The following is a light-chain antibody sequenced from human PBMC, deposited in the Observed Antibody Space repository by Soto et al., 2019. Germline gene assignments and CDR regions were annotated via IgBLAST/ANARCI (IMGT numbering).Light chain of an antibody. CDR2: GNG. CDR3: AAWDDSLSGFYV. J-gene: IGLJ1*01. CDR1: SSNIGAGHD. Sequence: QSVLTQPPSVSGAPGQRVTISCTGSSSNIGAGHDVHWYQQLPGTAPKLLIYGNGNRPSGVPDRFSGSKSGTSASLAITGLQAEDEADYYCAAWDDSLSGFYVFGTGTKVTVL. V-gene: IGLV1-40*01.